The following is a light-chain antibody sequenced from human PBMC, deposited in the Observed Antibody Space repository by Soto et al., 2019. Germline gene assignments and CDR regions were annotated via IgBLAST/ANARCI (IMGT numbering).Light chain of an antibody. V-gene: IGKV1-33*01. J-gene: IGKJ5*01. CDR1: QDIRNS. CDR2: DAS. CDR3: QQYDYLVT. Sequence: DIHMSQSPSSLSASVGDRFTITCQASQDIRNSLNWYQQKPGRAPKLLIYDASNVETGVPSRLSGTGSGTHFSFSISSLQPEDFATYYCQQYDYLVTFGQGTRLEIK.